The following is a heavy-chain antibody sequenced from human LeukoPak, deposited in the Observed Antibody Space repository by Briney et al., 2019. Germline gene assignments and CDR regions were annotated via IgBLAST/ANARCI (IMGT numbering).Heavy chain of an antibody. J-gene: IGHJ4*02. CDR3: VRGPYGSGSYR. CDR1: GFTFSSYG. V-gene: IGHV3-33*01. Sequence: GGSLRLSCAASGFTFSSYGMHWVRQAPGKGLEWVAVIWYDGSNKYYADSVKGRFTISRDNSKNTLYLQMNSLRGEDTAVYYCVRGPYGSGSYRWGQGTLVAVSA. D-gene: IGHD3-10*01. CDR2: IWYDGSNK.